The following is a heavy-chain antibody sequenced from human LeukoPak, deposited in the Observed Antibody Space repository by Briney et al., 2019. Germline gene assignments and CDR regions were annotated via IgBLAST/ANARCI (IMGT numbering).Heavy chain of an antibody. V-gene: IGHV4-59*01. CDR2: IYYTGST. J-gene: IGHJ5*02. Sequence: SETLSLTCTVSGGSISTYYWSWIRQPPGKGLEWIGYIYYTGSTNYNPSLKSRVTISVDTSKNQFSLRLSSLTAADTAVYYCARGSSRFDPWAQGALVTVSS. D-gene: IGHD3-10*01. CDR3: ARGSSRFDP. CDR1: GGSISTYY.